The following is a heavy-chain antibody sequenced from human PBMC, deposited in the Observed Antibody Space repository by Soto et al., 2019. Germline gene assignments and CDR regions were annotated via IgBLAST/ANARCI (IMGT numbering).Heavy chain of an antibody. CDR1: GFTFSSYA. J-gene: IGHJ6*02. V-gene: IGHV3-23*01. CDR3: AKDKPSRRLGSIVVVTAYMDV. CDR2: ISGSGGST. D-gene: IGHD2-21*02. Sequence: GESLKISCAASGFTFSSYAMSWVRQAPGKGLEWVSAISGSGGSTYYADSVKGRFTISRDNSKNTLYLQMNSLRAEDTAVYYCAKDKPSRRLGSIVVVTAYMDVWSQGTTVTVSS.